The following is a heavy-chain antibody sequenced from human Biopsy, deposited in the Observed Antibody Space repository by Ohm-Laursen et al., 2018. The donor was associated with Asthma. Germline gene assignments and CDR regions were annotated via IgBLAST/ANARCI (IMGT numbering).Heavy chain of an antibody. CDR3: VRDGTDDAFDI. V-gene: IGHV3-30*01. J-gene: IGHJ3*02. Sequence: SLRLSCSAAGFSFSNFAIHWVRQAPGKGLEWVGVISKDASTQDYADSVKGRFTMTRDNSKNTLDLQMNSLREEDTAVYYCVRDGTDDAFDIWGQGTVVSVSS. CDR1: GFSFSNFA. CDR2: ISKDASTQ. D-gene: IGHD1-1*01.